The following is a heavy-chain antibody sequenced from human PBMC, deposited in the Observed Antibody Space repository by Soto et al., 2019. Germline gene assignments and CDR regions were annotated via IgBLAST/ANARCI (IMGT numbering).Heavy chain of an antibody. CDR2: TYYRSKWYN. Sequence: SQTLSLTCAISGDSVSSNSAAWNWIRQSPSRGLEWLGRTYYRSKWYNDYAVSVKSRITINPDTSKNQFSLQLNSVTPEDTAVYYCARENVPRSRAYYYYYGMDVWGQGTTVTVSS. CDR3: ARENVPRSRAYYYYYGMDV. J-gene: IGHJ6*02. V-gene: IGHV6-1*01. CDR1: GDSVSSNSAA. D-gene: IGHD1-1*01.